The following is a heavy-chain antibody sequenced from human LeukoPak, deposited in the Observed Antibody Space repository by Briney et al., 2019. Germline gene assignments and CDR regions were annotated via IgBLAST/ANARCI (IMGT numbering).Heavy chain of an antibody. CDR3: ARYGSGYDFDY. CDR1: GFTFSSYE. J-gene: IGHJ4*02. D-gene: IGHD5-12*01. CDR2: ISSSGSTI. Sequence: PGGSLRLSCAASGFTFSSYEMNWVRQAPGKGLEWVSCISSSGSTIYYADSVKGRFTISRDNAKNSLYLQMNSLRAEDTAVYYCARYGSGYDFDYWGQGTLVTVSS. V-gene: IGHV3-48*03.